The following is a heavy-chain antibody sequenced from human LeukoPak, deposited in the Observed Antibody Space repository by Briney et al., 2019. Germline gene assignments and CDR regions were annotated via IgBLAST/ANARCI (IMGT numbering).Heavy chain of an antibody. CDR1: GYTFTGYY. V-gene: IGHV1-69*04. Sequence: SVKVSCKASGYTFTGYYIHWVRQAPGQGLEWMGRIIPILGIANYAQKFQGRVTITADKSTSTAYMELSSLRSEDTAVYYCARGVRFADYWGQGTLVTVSS. D-gene: IGHD3-3*01. J-gene: IGHJ4*02. CDR2: IIPILGIA. CDR3: ARGVRFADY.